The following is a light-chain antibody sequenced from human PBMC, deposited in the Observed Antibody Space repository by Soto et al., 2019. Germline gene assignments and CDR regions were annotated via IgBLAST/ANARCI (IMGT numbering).Light chain of an antibody. CDR1: SSDVGGYNY. J-gene: IGLJ2*01. CDR2: DVS. CDR3: SSYTSSSTVV. V-gene: IGLV2-14*01. Sequence: QSALTQPASVSGSPGQSITISCTGTSSDVGGYNYVSWYQQHPGKAPKLMIYDVSNRPSGVSNRFSGFKSGSTASLTISGLQAEDEDDYYCSSYTSSSTVVFGGGTELTVL.